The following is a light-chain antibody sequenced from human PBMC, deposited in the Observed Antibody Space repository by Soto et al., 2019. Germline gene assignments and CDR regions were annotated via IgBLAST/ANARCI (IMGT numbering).Light chain of an antibody. J-gene: IGLJ2*01. CDR2: DVS. CDR1: SSDVGGYNY. Sequence: QSVLTQPASVSGSPGQSITISCTGTSSDVGGYNYVSWYQQHPGKAPKLMIYDVSNWPSGVSNRFSGSKSGNTASLTISGLQAEDEADYYCSSYTSSSTPGGVFGGGTKLTVL. CDR3: SSYTSSSTPGGV. V-gene: IGLV2-14*01.